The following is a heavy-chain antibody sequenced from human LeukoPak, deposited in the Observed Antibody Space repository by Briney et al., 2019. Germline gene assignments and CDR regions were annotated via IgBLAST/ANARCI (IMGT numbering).Heavy chain of an antibody. Sequence: PSETLSLTCAVSGYSISNTYYWGWIRQPPGKGLEWIGSIYNSESTHYNPSLKSRVTISVDTSMNQFSLKLSSVTAADTAVYYCARNSSGIHFDYWGRGTLVTVSS. CDR2: IYNSEST. CDR3: ARNSSGIHFDY. J-gene: IGHJ4*02. D-gene: IGHD3-22*01. V-gene: IGHV4-38-2*01. CDR1: GYSISNTYY.